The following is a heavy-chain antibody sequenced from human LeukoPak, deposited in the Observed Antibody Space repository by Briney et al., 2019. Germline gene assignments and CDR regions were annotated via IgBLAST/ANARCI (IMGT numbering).Heavy chain of an antibody. CDR3: ARDGTGAFDY. V-gene: IGHV3-11*06. J-gene: IGHJ4*02. Sequence: PGGSLRLSCTASGFSFSDYYMSWIRQAPGKGLEWISYISSRSTYISDADSVKGRFTISRDNAKNLLFLQMNSLRVEDTALYYCARDGTGAFDYWGQGILVTVSS. D-gene: IGHD2-8*02. CDR1: GFSFSDYY. CDR2: ISSRSTYI.